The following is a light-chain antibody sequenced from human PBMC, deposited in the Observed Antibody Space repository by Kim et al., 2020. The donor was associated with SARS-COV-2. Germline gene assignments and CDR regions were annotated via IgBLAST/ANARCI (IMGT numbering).Light chain of an antibody. CDR1: NIGGKS. CDR3: QVWVSTSNQVV. V-gene: IGLV3-21*03. J-gene: IGLJ2*01. Sequence: APEKTATITCEEGNIGGKSVHWYQQKPGQAPVLVVHDDRDRPSGIPERFSGSNSGNTATLTISRVEAGDEADYYCQVWVSTSNQVVFGGGTQLTVL. CDR2: DDR.